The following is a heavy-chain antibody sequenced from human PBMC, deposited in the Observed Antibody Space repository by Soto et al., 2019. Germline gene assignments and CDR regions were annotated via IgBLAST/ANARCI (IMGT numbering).Heavy chain of an antibody. Sequence: QVQLQESGPGLVKPSQTLSLTCTVSGDSVSSGGAYWSWIRQLPGKGLEWIGYIYYSGSANYTPALESRLTISLDTSQNQVSLRLSSVTAADTAVYYCARLKSRHYNIFSYSFDVWGRGTLVTVSS. CDR2: IYYSGSA. CDR1: GDSVSSGGAY. CDR3: ARLKSRHYNIFSYSFDV. J-gene: IGHJ4*02. D-gene: IGHD3-10*01. V-gene: IGHV4-31*03.